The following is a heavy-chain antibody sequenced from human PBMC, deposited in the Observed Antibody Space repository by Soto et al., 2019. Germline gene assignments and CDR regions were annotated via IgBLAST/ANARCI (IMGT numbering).Heavy chain of an antibody. Sequence: QVQLVESGGGVVQPGRSLRLSCAASGFTFSSYGMHWVRQAPGKGLEWVAVISYDGSNKYYADSVKGRFTISRDNSKNTLYLQMNSLRAEDTAVYYCAKSGYSGYDRDYWSQGTLVTVSS. J-gene: IGHJ4*02. D-gene: IGHD5-12*01. CDR3: AKSGYSGYDRDY. V-gene: IGHV3-30*18. CDR2: ISYDGSNK. CDR1: GFTFSSYG.